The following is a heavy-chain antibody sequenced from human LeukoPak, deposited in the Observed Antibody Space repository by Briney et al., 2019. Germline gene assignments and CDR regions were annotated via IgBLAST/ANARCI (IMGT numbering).Heavy chain of an antibody. CDR1: GGSFSGDY. V-gene: IGHV4-34*01. CDR3: ARGGDIVVVPAATGPKGTFDY. CDR2: INHSGST. Sequence: SETLSLTCAVYGGSFSGDYWSWIRQPPGKGLEWIGEINHSGSTNYNPSLKSRVTISVDTSKNQFSLKLSSVTAADTAVYYCARGGDIVVVPAATGPKGTFDYWGQGTLVTVSS. J-gene: IGHJ4*02. D-gene: IGHD2-2*01.